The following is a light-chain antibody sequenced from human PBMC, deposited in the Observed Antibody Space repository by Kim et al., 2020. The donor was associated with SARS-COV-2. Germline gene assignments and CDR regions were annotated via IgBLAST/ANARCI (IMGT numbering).Light chain of an antibody. Sequence: VSPGERATLSCRTSQSVGINLAWYQQKPGQAPRLLMYGASTRATGIPARFSGSGSGAEFTLTISSLQSGDFALYYCQQYNNWPLTFGGGTKVDIK. CDR1: QSVGIN. CDR3: QQYNNWPLT. V-gene: IGKV3-15*01. J-gene: IGKJ4*01. CDR2: GAS.